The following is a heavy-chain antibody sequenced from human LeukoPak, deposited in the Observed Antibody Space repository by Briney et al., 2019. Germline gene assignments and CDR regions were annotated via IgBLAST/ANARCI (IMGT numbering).Heavy chain of an antibody. Sequence: ASVKVSCKASGYTFTSYGISWVRQAPGQGLEWMGWISAYNGNTNCAQKLQGRVTMTTDTSTSTAYMELRSLRSDDTAVYYRARFERWTGTVYLDYWGQGTLVTVSS. J-gene: IGHJ4*02. CDR2: ISAYNGNT. CDR1: GYTFTSYG. CDR3: ARFERWTGTVYLDY. V-gene: IGHV1-18*01. D-gene: IGHD3/OR15-3a*01.